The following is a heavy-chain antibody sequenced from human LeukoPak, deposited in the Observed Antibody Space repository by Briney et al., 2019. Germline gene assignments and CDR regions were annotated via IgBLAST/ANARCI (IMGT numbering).Heavy chain of an antibody. J-gene: IGHJ1*01. CDR1: GFTFSSYW. Sequence: GGSLRLSCAASGFTFSSYWMHWVRQAPGKGLEWVARINSDGTDISYGDSVKGRFTISGDNAKNTLYLQMNSLRVEDTAVYYCARVGYYDSSNYYAYFQHWGQGTLVTVSS. CDR2: INSDGTDI. CDR3: ARVGYYDSSNYYAYFQH. D-gene: IGHD3-22*01. V-gene: IGHV3-74*01.